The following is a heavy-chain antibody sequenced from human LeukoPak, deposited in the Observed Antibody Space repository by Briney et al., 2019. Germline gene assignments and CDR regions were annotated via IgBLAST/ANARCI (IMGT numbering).Heavy chain of an antibody. V-gene: IGHV4-59*08. J-gene: IGHJ4*02. CDR2: IYYSGST. CDR1: GGSISSYY. CDR3: ATAPLYSYFDY. D-gene: IGHD2-2*02. Sequence: SETLSLTCTVSGGSISSYYWSWIRQPPGKGLEWIGYIYYSGSTNYNPSLKSRVTISVDTSKNQFSLKLSSVTAADTAVYYCATAPLYSYFDYWGQGTLVTVSS.